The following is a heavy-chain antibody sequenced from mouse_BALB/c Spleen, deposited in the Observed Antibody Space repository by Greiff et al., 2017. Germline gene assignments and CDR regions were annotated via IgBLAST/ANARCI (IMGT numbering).Heavy chain of an antibody. CDR1: GYTFTSYW. Sequence: QVQLQQSGAELARPGASVKLSCKASGYTFTSYWMQWVKQRPGQGLEWIGAIYPGDGDTRYTQKFKGKATLTADKSSSTAYMQLSSLASEDSAVYYCARNFHFDYWGQGTTLTVSS. CDR2: IYPGDGDT. J-gene: IGHJ2*01. V-gene: IGHV1-87*01. CDR3: ARNFHFDY.